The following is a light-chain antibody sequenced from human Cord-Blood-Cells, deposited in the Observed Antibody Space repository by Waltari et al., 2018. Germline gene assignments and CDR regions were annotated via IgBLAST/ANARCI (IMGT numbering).Light chain of an antibody. CDR1: HDISIY. Sequence: DIQMTQSPSSLSASVGDRVTITCQASHDISIYLNWYQQKPAQAPKLLIYDASNLETGVTSRFSGSGSGTDFTFTISSLQPEDIATYYYQQYDNLPYTFGQGTKLEIK. J-gene: IGKJ2*01. CDR2: DAS. V-gene: IGKV1-33*01. CDR3: QQYDNLPYT.